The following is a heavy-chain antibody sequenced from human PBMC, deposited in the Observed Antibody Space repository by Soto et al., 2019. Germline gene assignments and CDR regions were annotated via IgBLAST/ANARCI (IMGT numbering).Heavy chain of an antibody. CDR2: IIPIFGTA. CDR1: GGTFSSYA. J-gene: IGHJ6*02. CDR3: ARDRSRVSRSVYYYYGMDV. D-gene: IGHD6-13*01. V-gene: IGHV1-69*05. Sequence: SVKVSCKASGGTFSSYAISWVRQAPGQGLEWMGGIIPIFGTANYAQKFQGRVTMTTDTSTSTAYMELRSLRSDDTAVYYCARDRSRVSRSVYYYYGMDVWGQGTTVTVSS.